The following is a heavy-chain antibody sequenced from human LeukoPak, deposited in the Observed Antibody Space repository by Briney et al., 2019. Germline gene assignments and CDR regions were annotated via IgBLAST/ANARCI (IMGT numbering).Heavy chain of an antibody. CDR1: GGSFSGYY. J-gene: IGHJ1*01. CDR3: ARGDTKGLPQH. D-gene: IGHD5-18*01. Sequence: AETLSLTCAVYGGSFSGYYWSWIRQPPGKELEWIGEINHSGSTYYNPSLKSRVTISVDTSKNQFSLKLSSVTAADTAVYYCARGDTKGLPQHWGQGALVTVSS. V-gene: IGHV4-34*01. CDR2: INHSGST.